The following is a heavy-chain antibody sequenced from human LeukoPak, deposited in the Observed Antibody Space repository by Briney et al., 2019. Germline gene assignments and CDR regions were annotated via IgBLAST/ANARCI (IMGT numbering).Heavy chain of an antibody. V-gene: IGHV3-30-3*01. CDR3: AKDFAMMFDY. D-gene: IGHD3-22*01. J-gene: IGHJ4*02. CDR1: GFTFSSYA. CDR2: ISYDGSNK. Sequence: GGSLRLSCAASGFTFSSYAMHWVRQAPGKGLEWVAVISYDGSNKYYADSVKGRFTISRDNSKNTLYLQMNSLRAEDTAVYYCAKDFAMMFDYWGQGTLVTVSS.